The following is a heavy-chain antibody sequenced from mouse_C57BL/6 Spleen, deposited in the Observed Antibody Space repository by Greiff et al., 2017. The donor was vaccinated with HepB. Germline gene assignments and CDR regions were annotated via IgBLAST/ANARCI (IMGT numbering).Heavy chain of an antibody. CDR1: GFSFTSYG. J-gene: IGHJ2*01. Sequence: QVQLKESGPGLVQPSQSLSITCTVSGFSFTSYGVHWVRQSPGKGLEWLGVRWSGGSTEYNAAFISRLSISKDNSKSQVFFKMNRLQDEDTAIYYCARNWGLRGNYFDYWDQGATLTVSS. CDR2: RWSGGST. D-gene: IGHD2-13*01. V-gene: IGHV2-2*01. CDR3: ARNWGLRGNYFDY.